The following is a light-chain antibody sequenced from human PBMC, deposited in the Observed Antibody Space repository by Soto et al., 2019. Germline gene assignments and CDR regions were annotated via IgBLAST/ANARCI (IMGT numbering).Light chain of an antibody. J-gene: IGLJ1*01. CDR2: DDD. V-gene: IGLV1-51*01. CDR1: SSNIGGNS. CDR3: GSWDSSLSAYV. Sequence: QSAMTQPPSVSAAPGQKVTISCSGSSSNIGGNSVSWYQQLPGTAPKLLIYDDDKRPSGIPDRFSGSKSGTSATLGITGLQTGDEADYYCGSWDSSLSAYVFATGTKVTVL.